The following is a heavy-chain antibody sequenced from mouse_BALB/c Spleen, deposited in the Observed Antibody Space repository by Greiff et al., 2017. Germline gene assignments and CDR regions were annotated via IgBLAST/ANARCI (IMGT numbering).Heavy chain of an antibody. Sequence: EVQLQQSGPELVKPGASVKISCKASGYTFTDYNMHWVKQSHGKSLEWIGYIYPYNGGTGYNQKFKSKATLTVDNSSSTAYMELRSLTSEDSAVYYCARGGVTTVVATHWYFDVWGAGTTVTVSS. CDR1: GYTFTDYN. CDR3: ARGGVTTVVATHWYFDV. D-gene: IGHD1-1*01. V-gene: IGHV1S29*02. CDR2: IYPYNGGT. J-gene: IGHJ1*01.